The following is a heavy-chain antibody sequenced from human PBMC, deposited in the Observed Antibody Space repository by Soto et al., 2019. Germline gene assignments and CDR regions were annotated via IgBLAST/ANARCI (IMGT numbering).Heavy chain of an antibody. V-gene: IGHV4-30-4*01. D-gene: IGHD3-16*01. J-gene: IGHJ6*02. CDR1: GGSITSGDFY. CDR3: ARDEGGGVPPSLLFGLDV. CDR2: IYYTGTT. Sequence: QLQESGPGLVKPSQTLSLTCTVSGGSITSGDFYWTWIRQPPGKGLEWIGYIYYTGTTYYNPSLENRVSISVDTTKNQFSLSLTSVTAADTAVYYCARDEGGGVPPSLLFGLDVWGQGTTITVSS.